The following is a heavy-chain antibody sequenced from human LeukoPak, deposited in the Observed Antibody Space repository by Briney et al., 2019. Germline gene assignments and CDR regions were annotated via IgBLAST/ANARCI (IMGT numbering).Heavy chain of an antibody. Sequence: GGSLRLSCAASGFTFTSFAMDWVRQAPGKGLEWVSAISGSGRSTYYTDSVKGRFTISRDNSKNTLYLQMNSLRAEDTATYYCVKASWGYCSGGSCYSDYWGQGNLVTVSS. D-gene: IGHD2-15*01. CDR3: VKASWGYCSGGSCYSDY. J-gene: IGHJ4*02. V-gene: IGHV3-23*01. CDR2: ISGSGRST. CDR1: GFTFTSFA.